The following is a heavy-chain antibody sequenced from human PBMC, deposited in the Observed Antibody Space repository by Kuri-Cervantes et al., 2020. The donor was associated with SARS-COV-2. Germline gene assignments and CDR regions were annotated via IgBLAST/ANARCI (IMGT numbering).Heavy chain of an antibody. V-gene: IGHV4-38-2*01. CDR1: GYSISSGYY. J-gene: IGHJ4*02. CDR3: ARHGTAAAVD. CDR2: IYHSGST. Sequence: SETLSLICAVSGYSISSGYYWGWIRQPPGKGLEWIGSIYHSGSTYYNPSLKSRVTISVDTSKNQFSLKLSSVTAADTAVYYYARHGTAAAVDWGQGTLVTVSS. D-gene: IGHD6-13*01.